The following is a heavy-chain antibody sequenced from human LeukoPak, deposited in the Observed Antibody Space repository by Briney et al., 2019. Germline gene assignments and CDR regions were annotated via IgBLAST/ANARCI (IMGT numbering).Heavy chain of an antibody. D-gene: IGHD3-16*01. J-gene: IGHJ6*03. CDR1: GGSFSGYY. V-gene: IGHV4-34*01. CDR3: ARVGATYPHYYMDV. CDR2: IYYSGST. Sequence: SETLSLTCAVYGGSFSGYYWSWIRQPPGKGLEWIGSIYYSGSTYYNPSLKSRVTIAVDTSKNQFSLKLTSVTAADTAVYYCARVGATYPHYYMDVWGKGTTVTVAS.